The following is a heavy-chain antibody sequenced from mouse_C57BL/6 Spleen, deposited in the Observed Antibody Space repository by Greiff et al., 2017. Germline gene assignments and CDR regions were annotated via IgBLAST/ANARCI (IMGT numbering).Heavy chain of an antibody. D-gene: IGHD2-1*01. V-gene: IGHV5-6*02. CDR2: ISSGGSYT. J-gene: IGHJ4*01. Sequence: DVKLVESGGDLVKPGGSLKLSCAASGFTFSSYGMSWVRQTPDKRLEWVATISSGGSYTYYPDSVKGRFTISGDNAKNTLYLQMSSLKSEDTAMYYCARNGNYGYYAMDYWGQGTSVTVSS. CDR3: ARNGNYGYYAMDY. CDR1: GFTFSSYG.